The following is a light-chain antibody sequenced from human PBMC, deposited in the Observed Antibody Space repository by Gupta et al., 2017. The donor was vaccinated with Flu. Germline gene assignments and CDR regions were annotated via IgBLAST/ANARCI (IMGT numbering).Light chain of an antibody. Sequence: SATRSCRASQSVTSTYLAWYQQRPGQSPRLLIYDASTRATGIPDRFSGSGSGTDFTLTISRLESEDFGLYYCQQYGSSSGLTFGGGTKVEI. CDR1: QSVTSTY. CDR3: QQYGSSSGLT. J-gene: IGKJ4*01. V-gene: IGKV3-20*01. CDR2: DAS.